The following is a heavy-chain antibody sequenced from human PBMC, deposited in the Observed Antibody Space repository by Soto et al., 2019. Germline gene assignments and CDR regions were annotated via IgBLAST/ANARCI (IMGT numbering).Heavy chain of an antibody. CDR3: ASPYGDVFPHYYYGMDV. CDR1: GDTFSSYA. D-gene: IGHD4-17*01. CDR2: IIPIFGTA. J-gene: IGHJ6*02. Sequence: QVQLVQSGAEVKKPGSSVKVSCKASGDTFSSYAISWVRQAPGQGLEWMGGIIPIFGTANYAQKFQGRVTITADESTSTAYMELSSLRSEDTAVYYCASPYGDVFPHYYYGMDVWGQGTTVTVSS. V-gene: IGHV1-69*01.